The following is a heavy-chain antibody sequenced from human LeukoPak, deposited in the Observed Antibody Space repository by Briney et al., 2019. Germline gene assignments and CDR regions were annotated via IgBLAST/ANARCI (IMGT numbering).Heavy chain of an antibody. D-gene: IGHD1-26*01. CDR2: IKQDGSEK. V-gene: IGHV3-7*01. CDR3: ARGGPSGSYLYYYYYYGMDV. CDR1: GFTFSSYW. Sequence: PAGGSLRLSCAASGFTFSSYWMSWVRQAPGKGLEWVANIKQDGSEKYYVDSVKGRFTISRDNAKNSLYLQMNSLRAEDTAVYYCARGGPSGSYLYYYYYYGMDVWGQGTTVTVSS. J-gene: IGHJ6*02.